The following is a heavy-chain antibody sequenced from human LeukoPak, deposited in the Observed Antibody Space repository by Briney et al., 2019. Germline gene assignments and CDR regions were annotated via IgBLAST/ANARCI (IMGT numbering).Heavy chain of an antibody. J-gene: IGHJ4*02. V-gene: IGHV1-3*03. Sequence: ASVKVSCKASGYTFTSYAMHWVRQAPGQRLEWMGWINAGNGNTKYSQEFQGRVTITRDTSASTAYMELSSLRSEDMAVYYCARSGYGDYDVDYWGQGTLVTVSS. CDR1: GYTFTSYA. CDR2: INAGNGNT. CDR3: ARSGYGDYDVDY. D-gene: IGHD4-17*01.